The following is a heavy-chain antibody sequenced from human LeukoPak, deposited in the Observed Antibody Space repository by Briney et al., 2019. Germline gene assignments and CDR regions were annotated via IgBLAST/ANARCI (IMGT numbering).Heavy chain of an antibody. V-gene: IGHV4-34*01. CDR2: INHSGST. Sequence: SETLSLTCAVYGGSFSGYYWSWIRQPPGKGLEWIGEINHSGSTNYNPSLKSRVTISVDTSKNQISLKLSSVTAADTAVYYCARGDYDFWGGNVGWFDPWGQGTLVTVSS. CDR3: ARGDYDFWGGNVGWFDP. D-gene: IGHD3-3*01. CDR1: GGSFSGYY. J-gene: IGHJ5*02.